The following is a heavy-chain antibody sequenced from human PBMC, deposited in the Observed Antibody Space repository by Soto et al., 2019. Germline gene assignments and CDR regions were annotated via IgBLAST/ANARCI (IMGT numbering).Heavy chain of an antibody. D-gene: IGHD4-4*01. V-gene: IGHV3-23*01. Sequence: GGSLRLSCAASGFTFSSYAMSWVRQAPGKGLEWVSAISGSGGSTYYADSVKGRFTISRDNSKNTLYLQMNSLRAEDTAVYYCAKGDSRKNRRYISNYGGPNWFDPWGQGTLVTVSS. CDR1: GFTFSSYA. J-gene: IGHJ5*02. CDR2: ISGSGGST. CDR3: AKGDSRKNRRYISNYGGPNWFDP.